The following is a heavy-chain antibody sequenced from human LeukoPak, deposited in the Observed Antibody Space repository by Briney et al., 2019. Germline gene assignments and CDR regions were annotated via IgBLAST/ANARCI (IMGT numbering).Heavy chain of an antibody. V-gene: IGHV4-39*01. CDR3: ARRRYYDGSGYLE. CDR1: GGSFSSATYY. D-gene: IGHD3-22*01. J-gene: IGHJ1*01. Sequence: SETLSLTCTVSGGSFSSATYYWGWIRQPPGKGLEWIGSMYYSGRTYYSPSLKSRVTMSVDTSNNQFSLNLRSVTAADTAVYYCARRRYYDGSGYLEWGQGTLLSVSS. CDR2: MYYSGRT.